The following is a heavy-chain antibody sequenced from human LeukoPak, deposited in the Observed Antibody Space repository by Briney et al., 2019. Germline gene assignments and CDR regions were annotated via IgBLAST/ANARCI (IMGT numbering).Heavy chain of an antibody. Sequence: SVKVSCKASGFIFSSSAVQWVRQARGQRLEWIGWIVVGSGNTNYAQNFHERVTITRDMSTSTAYMELSSLRSEDTAVYYCVADCYGDCIDWGQGTLVTVSS. CDR1: GFIFSSSA. CDR3: VADCYGDCID. V-gene: IGHV1-58*01. J-gene: IGHJ4*02. CDR2: IVVGSGNT. D-gene: IGHD4-17*01.